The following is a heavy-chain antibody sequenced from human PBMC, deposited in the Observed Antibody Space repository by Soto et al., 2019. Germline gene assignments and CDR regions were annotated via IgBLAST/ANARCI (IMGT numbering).Heavy chain of an antibody. V-gene: IGHV4-31*02. CDR2: IYHSGST. CDR3: ARGGDGFDL. J-gene: IGHJ3*01. Sequence: WTWIRQHPGKSLEWIGYIYHSGSTYYSPSLKSRVTISVDTSENQFSLKLTSMTAADTAVYYCARGGDGFDLWGQGKMVTVSS.